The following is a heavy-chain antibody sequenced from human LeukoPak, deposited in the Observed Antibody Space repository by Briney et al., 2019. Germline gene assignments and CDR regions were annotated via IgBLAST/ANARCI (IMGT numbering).Heavy chain of an antibody. J-gene: IGHJ6*02. Sequence: GGSLRLSCAASGFTFDDYGMSWVRQAPGKGLECVSGINWNGGSTGYADSVKGRFTISRDNAKNSLYLQMNSLRAEDTALYHCARDRITGGYYYGMDVWGQGTTVTVSS. CDR2: INWNGGST. V-gene: IGHV3-20*01. D-gene: IGHD1-14*01. CDR1: GFTFDDYG. CDR3: ARDRITGGYYYGMDV.